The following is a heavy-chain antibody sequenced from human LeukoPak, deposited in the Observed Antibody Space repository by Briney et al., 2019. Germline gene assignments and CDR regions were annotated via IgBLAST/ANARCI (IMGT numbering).Heavy chain of an antibody. J-gene: IGHJ5*02. CDR2: MSPNGDST. CDR3: ARDNSDTVKGECSGACYWWFDP. Sequence: ASVKVSCKASGYPFTKFYMHWVRQAPGYGLEWMGLMSPNGDSTLYSQKFQGRVTMTRDTSTSTDYMELSSLRSEDTAVYYCARDNSDTVKGECSGACYWWFDPWGQGTLVTVSS. D-gene: IGHD6-19*01. CDR1: GYPFTKFY. V-gene: IGHV1-46*01.